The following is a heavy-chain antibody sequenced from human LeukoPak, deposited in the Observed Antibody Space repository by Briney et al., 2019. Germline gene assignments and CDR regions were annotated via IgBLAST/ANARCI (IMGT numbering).Heavy chain of an antibody. CDR1: GGSISSSNYY. CDR3: ARERNYYDSSGYYHDAFDI. J-gene: IGHJ3*02. Sequence: SETLSLTCTVSGGSISSSNYYWCWIRQSPGKGLEWIGSIYYSGSTYYNPSLKSRVTISVDTSKNQFSLKLSSVTAADTAVYYCARERNYYDSSGYYHDAFDIWGQGTMVTVSS. V-gene: IGHV4-39*07. D-gene: IGHD3-22*01. CDR2: IYYSGST.